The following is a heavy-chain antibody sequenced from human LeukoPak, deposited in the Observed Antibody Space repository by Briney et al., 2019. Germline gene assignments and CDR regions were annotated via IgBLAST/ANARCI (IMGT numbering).Heavy chain of an antibody. Sequence: SETLSLTCTVSGGSISSYYWSWIRQPPGKGLEWIGYIYYSGSTNYNPSHKSRVTISVDTSKNQFSLKLSSVTAADTAVYYCANHRDGYSYDAFDIWGQGTMVTVSS. CDR2: IYYSGST. D-gene: IGHD5-24*01. J-gene: IGHJ3*02. CDR1: GGSISSYY. V-gene: IGHV4-59*01. CDR3: ANHRDGYSYDAFDI.